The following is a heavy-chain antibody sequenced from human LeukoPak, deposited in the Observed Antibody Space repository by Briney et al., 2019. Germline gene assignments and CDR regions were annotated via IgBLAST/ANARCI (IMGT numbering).Heavy chain of an antibody. Sequence: GGSLRLSCAASGITVSSNYMSWVRQAPGKGREWISLIFIGGNTYYADSVKGRFTISRDNSKNTLYLQMNSLRAEDTAVYYCAKDRPNYYGSNGHYYKLNGDCWGQGTLVTVSS. CDR1: GITVSSNY. J-gene: IGHJ4*02. V-gene: IGHV3-53*01. CDR2: IFIGGNT. CDR3: AKDRPNYYGSNGHYYKLNGDC. D-gene: IGHD3-22*01.